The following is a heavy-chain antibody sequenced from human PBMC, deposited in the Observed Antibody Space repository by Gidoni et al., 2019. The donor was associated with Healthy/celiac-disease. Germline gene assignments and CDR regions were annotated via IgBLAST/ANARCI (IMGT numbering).Heavy chain of an antibody. J-gene: IGHJ4*02. Sequence: EVPLVESGGGLVQPGGSLSLSCAASGFPVSTNSMSWVRQAPGKGLEGVAGMYSGGSKYDADSVKGRFTISRDNSKNTLYLQMNSLRAEDTAVYYCASKIKKVGRIQLWLPFDYWGQGTLVTVSS. V-gene: IGHV3-66*02. CDR3: ASKIKKVGRIQLWLPFDY. D-gene: IGHD5-18*01. CDR2: MYSGGSK. CDR1: GFPVSTNS.